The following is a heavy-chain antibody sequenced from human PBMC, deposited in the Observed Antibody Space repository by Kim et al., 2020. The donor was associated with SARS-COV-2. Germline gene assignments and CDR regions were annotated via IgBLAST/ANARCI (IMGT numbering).Heavy chain of an antibody. Sequence: SETLSLTCTVSGGSISSSSYYWGWIRQPPGKGLEWIGSIYYSGSTYYNPSLKSRVTISVDTSKNQFSLKLSSVTAADTAVYYCARHRGPGTTSDYWGQGTLVTVSS. CDR2: IYYSGST. CDR3: ARHRGPGTTSDY. D-gene: IGHD1-7*01. J-gene: IGHJ4*02. V-gene: IGHV4-39*01. CDR1: GGSISSSSYY.